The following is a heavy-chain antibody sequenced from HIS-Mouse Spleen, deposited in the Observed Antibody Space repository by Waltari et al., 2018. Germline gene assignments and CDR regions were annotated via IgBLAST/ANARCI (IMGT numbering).Heavy chain of an antibody. CDR1: GYTFTGYY. J-gene: IGHJ3*02. Sequence: QVQLVQSGAEVKKPGASVKVSCKASGYTFTGYYMHWVRQAPGQGLEWMGWINPNSGGTNYAQKFQGRVTMTRDTSISTAYMELSRLRSDDTAVYYCARDSTYYYDSSGYYRAFDIWGQGTMVTVSS. V-gene: IGHV1-2*02. D-gene: IGHD3-22*01. CDR2: INPNSGGT. CDR3: ARDSTYYYDSSGYYRAFDI.